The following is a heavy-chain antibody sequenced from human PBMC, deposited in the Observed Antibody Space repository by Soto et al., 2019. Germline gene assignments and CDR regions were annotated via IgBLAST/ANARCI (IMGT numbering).Heavy chain of an antibody. CDR2: ISYDGSNK. J-gene: IGHJ3*02. Sequence: PGGSLRLSCAASGFTFSSYAMHWVRQAPGKGLEWVAVISYDGSNKYYADSVKGRFTISRDNSKNTLYLQMNSLRAEDTAVYYCARDQKDYYDSSGYAFDIWGQGTMVTVSS. V-gene: IGHV3-30-3*01. CDR3: ARDQKDYYDSSGYAFDI. D-gene: IGHD3-22*01. CDR1: GFTFSSYA.